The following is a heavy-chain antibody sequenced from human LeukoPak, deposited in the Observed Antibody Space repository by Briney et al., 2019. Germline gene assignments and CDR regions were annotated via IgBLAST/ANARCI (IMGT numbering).Heavy chain of an antibody. CDR2: IYYSGST. J-gene: IGHJ4*02. CDR3: ASVPAAHGDYFDY. V-gene: IGHV4-39*01. CDR1: GGSISSSSYY. D-gene: IGHD2-2*01. Sequence: SETLSLTCTVSGGSISSSSYYWGWIRQPPGKGLEWIGSIYYSGSTYYNPSLKSRVTISVDTSKNQFSLKLSSVTAADTAVYYCASVPAAHGDYFDYWGQGTLVTVSS.